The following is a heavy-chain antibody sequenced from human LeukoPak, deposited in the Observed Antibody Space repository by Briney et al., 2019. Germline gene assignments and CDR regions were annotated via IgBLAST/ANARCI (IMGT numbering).Heavy chain of an antibody. CDR1: GGSISSSSYY. Sequence: PSETLSLTCTVSGGSISSSSYYWGWIRQPPGKGLEWIGSIYYSGSTYYNPSLKSRVTISVDTSKNQFSLKLSSVTAADTAVYYCARVAGLDYGDRQNRDYYYYYMDVWDKGTTVTISS. CDR3: ARVAGLDYGDRQNRDYYYYYMDV. D-gene: IGHD4-17*01. CDR2: IYYSGST. V-gene: IGHV4-39*07. J-gene: IGHJ6*03.